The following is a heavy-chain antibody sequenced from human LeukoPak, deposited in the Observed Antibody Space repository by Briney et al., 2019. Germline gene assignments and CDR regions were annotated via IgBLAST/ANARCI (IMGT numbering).Heavy chain of an antibody. V-gene: IGHV4-39*01. D-gene: IGHD3-3*01. Sequence: SETLSLTCIVSGGSTSSSSYYWGWIRQPPGKGLEWIGSIYSSIYSSGSTYFNPSLKSRVTISVDTSKNQFSLKLSSVTAADTAVYYCARAREWLWYFDYWGQGTLVPVSS. CDR2: IYSSIYSSGST. J-gene: IGHJ4*02. CDR3: ARAREWLWYFDY. CDR1: GGSTSSSSYY.